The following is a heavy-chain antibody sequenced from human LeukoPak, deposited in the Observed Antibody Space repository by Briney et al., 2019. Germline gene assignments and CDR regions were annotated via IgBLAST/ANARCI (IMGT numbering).Heavy chain of an antibody. V-gene: IGHV4-59*01. CDR1: GGSISSYY. Sequence: PSETLSLTCTVSGGSISSYYWSWIRQPPGKGLEWIGYIYYSGSTNYNPSLKSRVTISVDTSKNQFPLKLSSVTAADTAVYYCARSANWFDPWGQGTLVTVSS. CDR3: ARSANWFDP. CDR2: IYYSGST. J-gene: IGHJ5*02.